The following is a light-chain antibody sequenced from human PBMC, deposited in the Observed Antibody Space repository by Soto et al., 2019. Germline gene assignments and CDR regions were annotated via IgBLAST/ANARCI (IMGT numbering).Light chain of an antibody. V-gene: IGKV3-20*01. CDR2: GAS. CDR3: QQYDPSRLT. CDR1: QRVSSSS. J-gene: IGKJ4*01. Sequence: EIVLTQSPGTLSLSPGERATLSCRASQRVSSSSLAWYQQKPAQAPRLLIYGASSRATGIPDRFSGSGSGTDFSLTISRLEPEDFAVYYCQQYDPSRLTFGGGAKVEIK.